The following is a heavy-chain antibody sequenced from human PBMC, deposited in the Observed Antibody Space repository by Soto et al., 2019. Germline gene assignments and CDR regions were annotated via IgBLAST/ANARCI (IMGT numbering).Heavy chain of an antibody. CDR2: ISYDGSNK. V-gene: IGHV3-30*18. Sequence: PGGSLRLSCAASGFTFSSYGMHWVRQAPGKGLEWVAFISYDGSNKYYADSVKGRFTISRDNSKNTLYLQMNSLRAEDTAVYYCAKAIGSFCYGCSNAHYYYGMYVWGKGTTVTVSS. J-gene: IGHJ6*04. CDR3: AKAIGSFCYGCSNAHYYYGMYV. CDR1: GFTFSSYG. D-gene: IGHD2-2*01.